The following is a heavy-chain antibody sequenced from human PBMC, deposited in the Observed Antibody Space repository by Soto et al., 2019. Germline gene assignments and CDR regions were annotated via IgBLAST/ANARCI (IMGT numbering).Heavy chain of an antibody. Sequence: SETLSLTCTVSGGSISSYYWSWIRQPPGKGLEWIGYIYYSGSTNYNPSLKSRVTISVDTPKNQFSLKLSSVTAADTVVYYCARGGSGQWLVLGDYWGQGTLVTVSS. V-gene: IGHV4-59*01. CDR2: IYYSGST. J-gene: IGHJ4*02. D-gene: IGHD6-19*01. CDR1: GGSISSYY. CDR3: ARGGSGQWLVLGDY.